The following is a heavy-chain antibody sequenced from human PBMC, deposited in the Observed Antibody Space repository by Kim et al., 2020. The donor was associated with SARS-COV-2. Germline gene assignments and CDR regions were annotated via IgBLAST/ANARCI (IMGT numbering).Heavy chain of an antibody. CDR3: ARDLYYDSSGYLGSLDY. J-gene: IGHJ4*02. CDR2: ISSSSSTI. CDR1: GFTFSSYS. D-gene: IGHD3-22*01. Sequence: GGSLRLSCAASGFTFSSYSMNWVRQAPGKGLEWVSYISSSSSTIYYADSVKGRFTISRDNAKNSLYLQMNSLRDEDTAVYYCARDLYYDSSGYLGSLDYWGQGTLVTVSS. V-gene: IGHV3-48*02.